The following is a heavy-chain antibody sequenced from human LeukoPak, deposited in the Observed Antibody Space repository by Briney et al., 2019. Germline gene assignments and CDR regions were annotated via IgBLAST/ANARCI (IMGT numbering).Heavy chain of an antibody. CDR1: GFTFSSYA. J-gene: IGHJ5*02. D-gene: IGHD2-15*01. CDR3: ARDRWQLDQRYNWFDP. Sequence: GGSLRLSCAASGFTFSSYAMHWVRQAPGKGLEWVAVISYDGSNKYYADSVKGRFTISRDNSKSTLYLQMNSLRAEDTAVYYCARDRWQLDQRYNWFDPWGQGTLVTVSS. V-gene: IGHV3-30*04. CDR2: ISYDGSNK.